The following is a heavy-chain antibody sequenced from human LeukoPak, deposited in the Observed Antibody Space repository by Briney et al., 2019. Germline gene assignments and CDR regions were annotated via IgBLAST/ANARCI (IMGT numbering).Heavy chain of an antibody. CDR3: ARDLRMLLPHCFGY. D-gene: IGHD2-15*01. Sequence: ASVTVSCKASGYTFTSYGISWVRQAPGQGLEWMGWISAYNGNTNYAQKLQGRVTMTTDTSTSTAYMELRSLRSDDTAVYYCARDLRMLLPHCFGYWGQGTLVTVSS. CDR2: ISAYNGNT. J-gene: IGHJ4*02. V-gene: IGHV1-18*01. CDR1: GYTFTSYG.